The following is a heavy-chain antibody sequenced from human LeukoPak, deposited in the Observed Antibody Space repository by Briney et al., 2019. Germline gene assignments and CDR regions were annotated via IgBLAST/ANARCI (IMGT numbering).Heavy chain of an antibody. V-gene: IGHV1-2*02. Sequence: RASVKVSCKASGYTFTGYYMHWVRQAPGQGLERMGWINPNSGGTSYAQKFQGRVTMTRDTSTSTVYMELSSLRSEDTAVYYCARDFGLITMIGDYYYMDVWGKGTTVTVSS. CDR3: ARDFGLITMIGDYYYMDV. D-gene: IGHD3-22*01. J-gene: IGHJ6*03. CDR2: INPNSGGT. CDR1: GYTFTGYY.